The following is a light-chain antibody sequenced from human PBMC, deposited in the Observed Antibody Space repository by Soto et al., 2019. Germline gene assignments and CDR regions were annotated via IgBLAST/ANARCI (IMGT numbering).Light chain of an antibody. CDR2: EVS. V-gene: IGLV2-14*01. Sequence: QSALTQPASVSGSPGQSITISCTGTSXDVGGYNYVSWYQQHPGKAPKLMIYEVSNRPSGVSNRFSGSKSGNTASLTISGLQAEDEADYYCCSYTSSSTLVFGSGIKFTVL. CDR1: SXDVGGYNY. J-gene: IGLJ1*01. CDR3: CSYTSSSTLV.